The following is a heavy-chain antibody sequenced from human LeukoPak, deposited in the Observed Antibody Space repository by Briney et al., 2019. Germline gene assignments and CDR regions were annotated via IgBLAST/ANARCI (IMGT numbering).Heavy chain of an antibody. CDR3: AVRGQDYATKRHGDY. J-gene: IGHJ4*02. Sequence: SETLSLTCAVYGGSFSGYYWSWIRQPPGKGLEWIGEINHSGSTNYNPSLKSRVTISVDTSKNQFSLKLSSVTPADTAVYYCAVRGQDYATKRHGDYWGQGTLVTVSS. CDR2: INHSGST. D-gene: IGHD4-17*01. CDR1: GGSFSGYY. V-gene: IGHV4-34*01.